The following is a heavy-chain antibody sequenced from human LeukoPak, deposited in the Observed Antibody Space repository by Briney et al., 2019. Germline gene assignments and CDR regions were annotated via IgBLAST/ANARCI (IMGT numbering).Heavy chain of an antibody. D-gene: IGHD6-13*01. CDR1: GCTFTSYY. Sequence: ASVKVSCKASGCTFTSYYMHWVRQAPGQGLEWMGIINPTTGDTTYAQKFQGRLTMTRGMSTSTVYMELSSLTSEDTAVFYCARYGFSTVWQGGWHAFDIWGQGTVVTVSS. CDR3: ARYGFSTVWQGGWHAFDI. J-gene: IGHJ3*02. CDR2: INPTTGDT. V-gene: IGHV1-46*01.